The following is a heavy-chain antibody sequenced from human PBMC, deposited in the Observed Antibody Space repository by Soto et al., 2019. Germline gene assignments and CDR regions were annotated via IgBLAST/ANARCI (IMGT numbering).Heavy chain of an antibody. CDR2: IIPILGIA. Sequence: SVKVSCKASGGTFSSYTISRVRQAPGQGLEWMGRIIPILGIANYAQKFQGRVTMTADKSTSTAYMELRSLRSDDTAVYYCARGATRPSLYGMDVWGQGTTVTVSS. D-gene: IGHD6-6*01. J-gene: IGHJ6*02. V-gene: IGHV1-69*02. CDR1: GGTFSSYT. CDR3: ARGATRPSLYGMDV.